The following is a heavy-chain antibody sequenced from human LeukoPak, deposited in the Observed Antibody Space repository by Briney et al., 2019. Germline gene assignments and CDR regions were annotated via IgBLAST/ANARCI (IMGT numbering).Heavy chain of an antibody. Sequence: SETLSLTCAVYGGSSSGYYWSWIRQPPGKGLEWIGEINHNGSTNYNPSLKSRVTISVDTSKNQFSLKLSSVTAADTAVYYCARSLQIIAAGYNWFDPWGQGTLVTVSS. CDR2: INHNGST. CDR1: GGSSSGYY. D-gene: IGHD6-13*01. V-gene: IGHV4-34*01. J-gene: IGHJ5*02. CDR3: ARSLQIIAAGYNWFDP.